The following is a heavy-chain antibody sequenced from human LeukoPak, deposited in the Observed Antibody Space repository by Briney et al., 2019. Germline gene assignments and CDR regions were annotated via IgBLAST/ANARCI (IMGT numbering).Heavy chain of an antibody. J-gene: IGHJ4*02. CDR3: ARLHCSSTSCYLYIDY. CDR2: IYHSGST. Sequence: SETLSLTCAVSGYSISSGYYWGWIRQPPGKGLEWIGSIYHSGSTYYNPSLKSRVTISVDTSKNQFSLKLSSVTGADTAVYYCARLHCSSTSCYLYIDYWGQGTLVTVSS. D-gene: IGHD2-2*01. V-gene: IGHV4-38-2*01. CDR1: GYSISSGYY.